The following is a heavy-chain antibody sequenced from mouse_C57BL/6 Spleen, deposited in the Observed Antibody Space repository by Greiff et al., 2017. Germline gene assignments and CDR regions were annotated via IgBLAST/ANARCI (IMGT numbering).Heavy chain of an antibody. V-gene: IGHV1-52*01. CDR2: IDPSDSET. J-gene: IGHJ1*03. Sequence: QVHVKQPGAELVRPGSSVKLSCKASGYTFTSYWMHWVKQRPIQGLEWIGNIDPSDSETHYNQKFKDKATLTVDKSSSTAYMQLSSLTSEDSAVYYCARDYGPWYFDVWGTGTTVTVSS. CDR1: GYTFTSYW. CDR3: ARDYGPWYFDV. D-gene: IGHD1-2*01.